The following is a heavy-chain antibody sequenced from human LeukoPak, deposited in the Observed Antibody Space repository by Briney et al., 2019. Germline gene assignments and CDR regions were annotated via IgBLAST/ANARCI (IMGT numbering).Heavy chain of an antibody. J-gene: IGHJ4*02. Sequence: GGSLRLSCAASGFTFDDYAMHWVRQAPGKGLEWVSGISWNSGSIGYADSVKGRFTISRDNAKNSLYLQMNSLRAEDTALYYCAKDMGPIVGAAFDYWGQGTLVTVSS. D-gene: IGHD1-26*01. CDR2: ISWNSGSI. V-gene: IGHV3-9*01. CDR3: AKDMGPIVGAAFDY. CDR1: GFTFDDYA.